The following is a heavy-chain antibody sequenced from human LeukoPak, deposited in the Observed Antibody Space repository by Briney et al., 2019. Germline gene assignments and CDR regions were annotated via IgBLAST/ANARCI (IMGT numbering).Heavy chain of an antibody. CDR2: IYTSGST. D-gene: IGHD2-2*01. CDR3: ATFRGGFCGSTNCYCYYMDV. Sequence: SETLSLTCTVSGGSISRYYWSWLRQPAGKGLEWIGRIYTSGSTNYNPSLESRVTISVDKSKNQFSLNLTSVTAADTAVYYCATFRGGFCGSTNCYCYYMDVWGKGTTVTVSS. CDR1: GGSISRYY. J-gene: IGHJ6*03. V-gene: IGHV4-4*07.